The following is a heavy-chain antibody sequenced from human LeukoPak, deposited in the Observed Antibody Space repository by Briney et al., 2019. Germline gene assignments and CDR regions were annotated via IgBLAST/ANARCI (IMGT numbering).Heavy chain of an antibody. CDR1: GGSISSSSYY. CDR2: IYYSGST. J-gene: IGHJ3*02. CDR3: AKLPRAARPGGGAFDI. V-gene: IGHV4-39*01. D-gene: IGHD6-6*01. Sequence: SETLSLTCTVSGGSISSSSYYWGWIRQPPGKGLEWIGSIYYSGSTYYNPSLKRRVTISVDTSKNQFSLKLSSVTAADTAVYYCAKLPRAARPGGGAFDIWGQGTMVTVSS.